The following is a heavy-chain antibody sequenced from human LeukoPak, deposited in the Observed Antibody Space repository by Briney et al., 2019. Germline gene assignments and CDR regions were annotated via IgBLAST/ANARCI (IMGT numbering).Heavy chain of an antibody. Sequence: PSETLSLTCAVSGDSISSYYWSWIRQPPGKGLEWIGYIYYSGSTNYNPSLKSRVTISLDTSKNQFSLKLSSVTAADTAVYYCARGGMYYYDSSGYVDYWGQGTLVTVSS. J-gene: IGHJ4*02. V-gene: IGHV4-59*01. D-gene: IGHD3-22*01. CDR2: IYYSGST. CDR1: GDSISSYY. CDR3: ARGGMYYYDSSGYVDY.